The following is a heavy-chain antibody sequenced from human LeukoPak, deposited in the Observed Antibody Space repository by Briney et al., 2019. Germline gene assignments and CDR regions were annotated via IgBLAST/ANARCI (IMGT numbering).Heavy chain of an antibody. Sequence: GGSLRLSCTASGFTFGDYAMSWVRQAPGKGLEWVAVISYDGSNKYYADSVKGRFTISRDNSKDTLYLQMNSLRAEDTAVYYCAKDNPYYWFDPWGQGTLVTVSS. D-gene: IGHD3-10*01. J-gene: IGHJ5*02. CDR1: GFTFGDYA. V-gene: IGHV3-30*04. CDR2: ISYDGSNK. CDR3: AKDNPYYWFDP.